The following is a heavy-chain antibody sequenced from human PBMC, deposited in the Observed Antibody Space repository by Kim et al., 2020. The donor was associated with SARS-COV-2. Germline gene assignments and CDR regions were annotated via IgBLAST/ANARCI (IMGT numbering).Heavy chain of an antibody. J-gene: IGHJ5*02. Sequence: SETLSLTCTVSGGSISSYYWSWIRQPPGKGLEWIGYIYYSGSTNYNPSLKSRVTISVDTSKNQFSLKLSSVTAADTAVYYCARDVSSRLGDWFDPWGQGT. CDR2: IYYSGST. D-gene: IGHD6-13*01. CDR1: GGSISSYY. V-gene: IGHV4-59*01. CDR3: ARDVSSRLGDWFDP.